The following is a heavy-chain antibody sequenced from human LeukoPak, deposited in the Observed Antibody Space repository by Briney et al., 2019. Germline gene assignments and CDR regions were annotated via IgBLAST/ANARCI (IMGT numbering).Heavy chain of an antibody. CDR1: GFTFRKHW. J-gene: IGHJ5*01. CDR3: ARELSGDVIDS. CDR2: IKEEGSEE. Sequence: PGGSLRLSCVGSGFTFRKHWMTWVRQAPGKGLEWVANIKEEGSEENYVDSVKGRFTIYRDNAKKSVYLRMKSLRAEDTAVYYCARELSGDVIDSWGQGTLVTVSS. D-gene: IGHD5-24*01. V-gene: IGHV3-7*01.